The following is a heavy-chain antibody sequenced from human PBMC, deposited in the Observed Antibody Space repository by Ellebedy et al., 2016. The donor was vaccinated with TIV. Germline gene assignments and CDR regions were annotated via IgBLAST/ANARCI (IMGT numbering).Heavy chain of an antibody. J-gene: IGHJ4*02. CDR2: ITPGSRSE. V-gene: IGHV3-11*01. Sequence: GGSLRLXYAASGFTFADYSVSWIRQAPGKGLEWVSHITPGSRSEFFAASMKGRFTVSRDDAKNSVFLQMNSLRAEDTAVYFCAGGPDDASSFFFDIWGRGTLVTVSS. CDR1: GFTFADYS. CDR3: AGGPDDASSFFFDI. D-gene: IGHD3-16*01.